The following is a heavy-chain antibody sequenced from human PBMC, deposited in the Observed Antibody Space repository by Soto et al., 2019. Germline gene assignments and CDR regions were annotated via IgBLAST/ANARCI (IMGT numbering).Heavy chain of an antibody. J-gene: IGHJ4*02. CDR1: GFTFSSYA. CDR2: ISYDGSNK. V-gene: IGHV3-30-3*01. Sequence: QVQLVESGGGVVQPGRSLRLSCAASGFTFSSYAMHWVRQAPGKGLEWVAVISYDGSNKYYADSVKGRFTISRDNSKNTLYLQMNSLRAEDTAVYYCERGYCSGGSCSNYFHYWGQGTLVTVSS. D-gene: IGHD2-15*01. CDR3: ERGYCSGGSCSNYFHY.